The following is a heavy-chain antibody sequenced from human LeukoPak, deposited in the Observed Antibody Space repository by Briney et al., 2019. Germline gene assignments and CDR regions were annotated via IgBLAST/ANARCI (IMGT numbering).Heavy chain of an antibody. CDR1: GFTLSSDW. CDR3: ARVGATVTYSEGAFDI. J-gene: IGHJ3*02. CDR2: IKQGGSEK. D-gene: IGHD4-17*01. Sequence: PGRSLRLSCAPSGFTLSSDWMSWVRQAPGPGLEAEANIKQGGSEKNYVDSVKVRFTISRDNAKNSLYMQMNRLRAEDTAVYYCARVGATVTYSEGAFDIWGQGTMVTVSS. V-gene: IGHV3-7*01.